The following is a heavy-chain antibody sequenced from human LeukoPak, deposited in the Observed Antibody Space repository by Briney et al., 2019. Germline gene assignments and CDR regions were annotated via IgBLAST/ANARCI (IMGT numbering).Heavy chain of an antibody. CDR1: GGSISSGSYY. D-gene: IGHD3-16*01. CDR3: ARGENPPPTDY. CDR2: IYTSGST. J-gene: IGHJ4*02. V-gene: IGHV4-61*02. Sequence: SETLSLTCTVSGGSISSGSYYWSWIRQPAGKGLEWIGRIYTSGSTNYNPSLKSRVTISVDTSKNQFSLKLSSVTAADTAVYYCARGENPPPTDYWGQGTLVTVSS.